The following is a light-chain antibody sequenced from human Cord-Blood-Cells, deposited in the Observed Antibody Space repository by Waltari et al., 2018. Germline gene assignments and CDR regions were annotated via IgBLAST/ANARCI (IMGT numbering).Light chain of an antibody. CDR2: EIS. Sequence: QSALTQPPSASGSPGQSVTISCTGTSSDVGGYNYVSWYQQHPGKAPKLMLYEISKRSSGVPNRFSGSKAGNTASLTVSGLQAADEADYYCSSYAGSNNLVFGGGTKLTVL. CDR1: SSDVGGYNY. V-gene: IGLV2-8*01. CDR3: SSYAGSNNLV. J-gene: IGLJ2*01.